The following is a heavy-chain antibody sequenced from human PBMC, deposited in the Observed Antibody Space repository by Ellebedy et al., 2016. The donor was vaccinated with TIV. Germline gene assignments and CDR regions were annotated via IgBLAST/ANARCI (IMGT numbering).Heavy chain of an antibody. V-gene: IGHV3-23*01. CDR3: AVRGRMFDF. Sequence: GESLKISCAASGFTFSSYAMAWVRQAPGKGLEWVSSISDVGCYTYSADSVKGRFTISRDNSKSTLFLQMTSLRAEDTAVYSCAVRGRMFDFWGQGTLVTVSS. D-gene: IGHD2-15*01. CDR2: ISDVGCYT. J-gene: IGHJ4*02. CDR1: GFTFSSYA.